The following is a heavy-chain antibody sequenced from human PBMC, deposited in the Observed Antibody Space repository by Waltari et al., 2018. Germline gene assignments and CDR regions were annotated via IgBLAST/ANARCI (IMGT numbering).Heavy chain of an antibody. V-gene: IGHV3-21*01. Sequence: EVQLVESGGGLVKPGGSLRLSCAAAGFTFSSNNMNWVRQAPGKGLEWVSSISSSSNYIYYAHSVKGRFTISRDNAKNSLYLQMNSLRGEDTAIYYCAKGFPTPYYFDYWGQGTLVTVSS. CDR1: GFTFSSNN. CDR3: AKGFPTPYYFDY. J-gene: IGHJ4*02. CDR2: ISSSSNYI.